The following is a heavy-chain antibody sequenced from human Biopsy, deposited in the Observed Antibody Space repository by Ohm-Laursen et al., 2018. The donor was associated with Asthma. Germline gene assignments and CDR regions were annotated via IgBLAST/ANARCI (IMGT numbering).Heavy chain of an antibody. Sequence: SLRLSCTASGFSLSDYYMSWIRQAPGKGLEWVSYISWSSSYTNYADSVKGRFTISRDNAKNSLFLQMNSLRAEDTAVYYCARGGSRDLWGTYRYPWDCWGQGTLVTVSS. V-gene: IGHV3-11*06. CDR3: ARGGSRDLWGTYRYPWDC. J-gene: IGHJ4*02. D-gene: IGHD3-16*02. CDR1: GFSLSDYY. CDR2: ISWSSSYT.